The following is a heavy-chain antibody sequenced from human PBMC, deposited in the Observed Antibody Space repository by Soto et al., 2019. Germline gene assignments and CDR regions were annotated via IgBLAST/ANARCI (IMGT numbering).Heavy chain of an antibody. CDR1: GYTFTNFG. V-gene: IGHV1-18*01. J-gene: IGHJ4*02. Sequence: QVQLVQSGAEVKKPGASVKVSCKASGYTFTNFGISWVRQAPGQGLEWMGWISAYNGNTNYAQKFQGRVTMTTDTSTSTAYMGVKRLRFDDAGGYYCARGGTPVGYWGQGNLVTVSS. CDR3: ARGGTPVGY. CDR2: ISAYNGNT. D-gene: IGHD3-16*01.